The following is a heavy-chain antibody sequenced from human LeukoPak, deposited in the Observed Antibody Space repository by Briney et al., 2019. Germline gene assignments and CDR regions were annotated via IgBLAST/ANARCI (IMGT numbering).Heavy chain of an antibody. J-gene: IGHJ4*02. D-gene: IGHD4-17*01. CDR1: GFTFIDYS. CDR2: LSSSSSYV. Sequence: GGSLRLSCLASGFTFIDYSMTWVRQTPGMGLEWVASLSSSSSYVFYAASVQGRFTISRDNASNLVYLQMKSLRAEDTALYYCAREATVTTFSDHWGQGTLVTVSS. CDR3: AREATVTTFSDH. V-gene: IGHV3-21*06.